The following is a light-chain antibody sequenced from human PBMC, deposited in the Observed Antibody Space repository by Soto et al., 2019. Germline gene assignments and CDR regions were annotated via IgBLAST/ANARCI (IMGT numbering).Light chain of an antibody. J-gene: IGKJ4*01. CDR2: DAS. CDR1: QSINNNF. Sequence: IVLTQSPATLSLSPGERATLSCGASQSINNNFVAWYQKKPGLAPRLLIFDASFRAPGIPDRFSGSGSGNAFTLTSTRLEPEGSSVYFCHSPSGSPTFGGGTEVEIK. V-gene: IGKV3D-20*01. CDR3: HSPSGSPT.